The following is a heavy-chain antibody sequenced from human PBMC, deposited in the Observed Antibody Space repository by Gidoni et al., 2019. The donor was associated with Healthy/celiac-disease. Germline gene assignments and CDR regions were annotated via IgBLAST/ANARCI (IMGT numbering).Heavy chain of an antibody. V-gene: IGHV1-69*01. CDR1: GGTFSSYA. CDR2: IIPIFGTA. CDR3: ARVRDGYNIDY. D-gene: IGHD5-12*01. J-gene: IGHJ4*02. Sequence: QVQLVQSGDEEKTPGSSVKVSCKAAGGTFSSYAISWVRQAPGQGLEWMGGIIPIFGTANYAQKFQGRFTITADESTSTAYMELSSLRSEDTAVYYCARVRDGYNIDYWGQGTLVTVSS.